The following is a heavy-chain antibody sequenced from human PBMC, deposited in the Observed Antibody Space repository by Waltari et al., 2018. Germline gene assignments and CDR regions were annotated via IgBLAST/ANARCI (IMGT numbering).Heavy chain of an antibody. CDR2: INYSGST. D-gene: IGHD6-6*01. CDR3: VREWSSSSSWFDP. Sequence: QVQLQESGPGLVKSSETLSLTCTVSGGSIGRNTFYWAWIRQPPGKRMEWMASINYSGSTYYMPSLKSRVTISVDTSRNQLSLRLTSVTAADTAVYFCVREWSSSSSWFDPWGQGTLVTVSS. V-gene: IGHV4-39*07. J-gene: IGHJ5*02. CDR1: GGSIGRNTFY.